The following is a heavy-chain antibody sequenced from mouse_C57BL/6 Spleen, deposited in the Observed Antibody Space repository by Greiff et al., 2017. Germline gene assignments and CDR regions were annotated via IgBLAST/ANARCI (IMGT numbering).Heavy chain of an antibody. CDR2: ISSGGSYT. D-gene: IGHD3-3*01. CDR3: ARHEGTRYIDV. Sequence: EVQRVESGGDLVKPGGSLKFSCAASGFTFSSYGMSWVRQTPDKRLEWVATISSGGSYTYYPDSVKGRCTISRDNAKNTLYLQMSSLKSEDTAVYYCARHEGTRYIDVWGTGTTVTVSS. V-gene: IGHV5-6*01. CDR1: GFTFSSYG. J-gene: IGHJ1*03.